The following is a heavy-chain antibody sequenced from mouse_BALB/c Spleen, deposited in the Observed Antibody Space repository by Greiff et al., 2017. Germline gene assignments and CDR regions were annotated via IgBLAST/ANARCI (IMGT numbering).Heavy chain of an antibody. Sequence: DVKLQESGPGLVKPSQSLSLTCTVTGYSITSDYAWNWIRQFPGNKLEWMGYISYSGSTSYNPSLKSRISITRDTSKNQFFLQLNSVTTEDTATYYCARERGYGYGYFDYWGQGTTLTVSS. CDR2: ISYSGST. D-gene: IGHD1-2*01. V-gene: IGHV3-2*02. CDR3: ARERGYGYGYFDY. J-gene: IGHJ2*01. CDR1: GYSITSDYA.